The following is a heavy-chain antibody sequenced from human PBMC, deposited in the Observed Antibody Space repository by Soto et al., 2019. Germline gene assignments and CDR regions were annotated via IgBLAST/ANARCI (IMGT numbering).Heavy chain of an antibody. Sequence: SETMSLTCTVSGGSISSGGYDWSWSRQNPGKGREGIGYIYYRGSTYDNPSLKRRVTISVDTSNNQFSLQLCSVTAADTAVYYCARVHYWGHFDYWGQGTLVTVSS. CDR1: GGSISSGGYD. J-gene: IGHJ4*02. CDR2: IYYRGST. V-gene: IGHV4-31*03. CDR3: ARVHYWGHFDY. D-gene: IGHD7-27*01.